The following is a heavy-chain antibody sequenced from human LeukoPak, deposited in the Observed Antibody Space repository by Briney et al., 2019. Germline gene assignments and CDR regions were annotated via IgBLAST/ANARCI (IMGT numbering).Heavy chain of an antibody. CDR3: ATETNGRHYDY. J-gene: IGHJ4*02. D-gene: IGHD1-14*01. CDR1: GLTFSTSG. CDR2: IGPTGSDR. Sequence: GGSLRLSCTTSGLTFSTSGFNWVRQAPGKGLEWVASIGPTGSDRYHADSIKGRFTISRDNANNFLYLQMDSLRAEDTAVYYCATETNGRHYDYWGQGTLLTVSS. V-gene: IGHV3-21*06.